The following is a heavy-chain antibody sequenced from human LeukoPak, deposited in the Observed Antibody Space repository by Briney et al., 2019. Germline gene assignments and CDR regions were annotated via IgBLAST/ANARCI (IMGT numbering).Heavy chain of an antibody. D-gene: IGHD4-17*01. CDR3: ARGVTTEAYYYYGMDV. Sequence: GGSLRPSCAASGFTFGSYDMHWVRQATGKGLEWVSAIGTAGDTYYPGSVKGRFTISRENAKNSLYLQMNSLRAGDTAVYYCARGVTTEAYYYYGMDVWGQGTTVTVSS. J-gene: IGHJ6*02. CDR1: GFTFGSYD. V-gene: IGHV3-13*01. CDR2: IGTAGDT.